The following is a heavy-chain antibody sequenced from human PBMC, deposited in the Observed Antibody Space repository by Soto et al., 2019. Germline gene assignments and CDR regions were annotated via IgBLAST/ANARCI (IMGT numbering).Heavy chain of an antibody. Sequence: QLQLQESGPGLVKPSETLSLTCTVSGGSISSSSYYWGWIRQPPGKGLEWIGSIYYSGSTYYNPSPKRRVTISVDTSKNQFSLKLSSVTAADTAVYYCASVRRGGYDSLRYYYGMDVWGQGTTVTVSS. V-gene: IGHV4-39*01. D-gene: IGHD5-12*01. J-gene: IGHJ6*02. CDR1: GGSISSSSYY. CDR3: ASVRRGGYDSLRYYYGMDV. CDR2: IYYSGST.